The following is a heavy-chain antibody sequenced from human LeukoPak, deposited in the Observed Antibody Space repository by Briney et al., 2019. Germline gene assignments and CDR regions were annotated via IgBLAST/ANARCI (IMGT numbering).Heavy chain of an antibody. CDR3: AGGPYYYDSSGHRRVYGMDV. D-gene: IGHD3-22*01. CDR1: GGSISSSSYY. Sequence: SETLSLTCTVSGGSISSSSYYWGWIRQPPGKGLERIGSIYYSGSTYYNPSLKSRVTISVDTSKNQFSLKLSSVTAADTAVYYCAGGPYYYDSSGHRRVYGMDVWGQGTTVTVSS. J-gene: IGHJ6*02. CDR2: IYYSGST. V-gene: IGHV4-39*07.